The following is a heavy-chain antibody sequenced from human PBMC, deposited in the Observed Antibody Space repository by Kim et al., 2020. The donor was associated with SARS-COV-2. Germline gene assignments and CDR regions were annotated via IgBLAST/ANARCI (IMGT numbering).Heavy chain of an antibody. D-gene: IGHD3-22*01. J-gene: IGHJ4*02. CDR3: SRSVDDSYNYWNNYYSDY. CDR2: INPYHRKT. CDR1: GYPFTYYG. V-gene: IGHV1-18*01. Sequence: ASVKVSCTTSGYPFTYYGVTWVRQAPGRRPEWLGWINPYHRKTNYAQPFQGRISMTTDTSTSTAFMELRSLTSDDTTIYYCSRSVDDSYNYWNNYYSDYWGPGTLVTVSS.